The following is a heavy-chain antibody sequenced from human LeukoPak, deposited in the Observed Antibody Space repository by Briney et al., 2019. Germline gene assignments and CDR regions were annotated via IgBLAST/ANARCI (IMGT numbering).Heavy chain of an antibody. Sequence: PSETLSLTCAVYGGSFSGYYWSWIRQPPGKGLEWIGEINHSGSTNYNPSLKSRVTISVDKSKNQFSLKLSSVTAADTAVYYCAREHRQPGYSSSWYNAFDIWAKGQWSPSLQ. J-gene: IGHJ3*02. CDR2: INHSGST. D-gene: IGHD6-13*01. V-gene: IGHV4-34*01. CDR3: AREHRQPGYSSSWYNAFDI. CDR1: GGSFSGYY.